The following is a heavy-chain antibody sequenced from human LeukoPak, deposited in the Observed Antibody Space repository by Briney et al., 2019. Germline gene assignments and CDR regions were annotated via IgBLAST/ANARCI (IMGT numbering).Heavy chain of an antibody. Sequence: SETLSLTCAVYGGSFSGYYWSWIRQPPGKGLEWIGEINHSGSTNYNPSLKSRVTISVDTSKNQFSLKLSSVTAADTAVYYCARARIVGATLDYCGQGTLVTVSS. CDR2: INHSGST. V-gene: IGHV4-34*01. CDR1: GGSFSGYY. D-gene: IGHD1-26*01. J-gene: IGHJ4*02. CDR3: ARARIVGATLDY.